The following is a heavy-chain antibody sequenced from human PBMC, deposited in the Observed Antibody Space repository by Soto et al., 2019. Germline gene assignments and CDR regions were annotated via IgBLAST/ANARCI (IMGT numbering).Heavy chain of an antibody. J-gene: IGHJ4*02. Sequence: LRLSCATSGFTFRDYYFSWIRQAPGKGLEWISYISHSGKTIYYADSVKGRFTISRDNSKNTLYLQMNSLRAEDTAVYYCAKVWDYYGSGKADYWGQGTLVTVPS. CDR1: GFTFRDYY. CDR2: ISHSGKTI. V-gene: IGHV3-11*01. CDR3: AKVWDYYGSGKADY. D-gene: IGHD3-10*01.